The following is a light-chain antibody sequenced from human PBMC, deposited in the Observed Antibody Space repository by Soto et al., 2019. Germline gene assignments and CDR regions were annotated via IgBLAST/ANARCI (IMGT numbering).Light chain of an antibody. CDR2: DAS. J-gene: IGKJ1*01. Sequence: DIQMTQTPSTLSASVGDRVPITCRASQSIATYLTWYQQKPGKAPKLLIYDASSLKSGVPSRFSGSGSGTEFTLTIRSLQPDDFATYYCQHYNSYSEAFGQGNKVDI. CDR1: QSIATY. CDR3: QHYNSYSEA. V-gene: IGKV1-5*01.